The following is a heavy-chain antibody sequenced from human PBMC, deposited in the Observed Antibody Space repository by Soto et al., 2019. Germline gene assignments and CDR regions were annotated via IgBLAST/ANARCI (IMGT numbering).Heavy chain of an antibody. V-gene: IGHV2-70*11. J-gene: IGHJ6*02. CDR1: GFALSTSGMC. CDR2: IDWDGDE. Sequence: SGPTLVNPTQTLTLTCSVSGFALSTSGMCVSWIRQPPGKALEWLARIDWDGDEKYSTSLRTRLIISKDTSKNQVVLTMTNMDPVDTATYYCARIRSPRDGMDVWGQGTTVTVS. CDR3: ARIRSPRDGMDV.